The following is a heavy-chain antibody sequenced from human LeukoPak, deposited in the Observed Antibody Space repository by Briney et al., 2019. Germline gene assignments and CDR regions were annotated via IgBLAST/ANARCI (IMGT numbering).Heavy chain of an antibody. CDR1: GFTLSSYW. CDR3: ATDSAAYFDH. D-gene: IGHD2-15*01. Sequence: GGSLRLSCAASGFTLSSYWMHWVRQAPGEALAWVSRINTDGSSTIYADSVKGRFTMSRDNAKNTLYLQMNSLRAEDTAVYYCATDSAAYFDHWGQGTLVTVSS. V-gene: IGHV3-74*01. J-gene: IGHJ4*02. CDR2: INTDGSST.